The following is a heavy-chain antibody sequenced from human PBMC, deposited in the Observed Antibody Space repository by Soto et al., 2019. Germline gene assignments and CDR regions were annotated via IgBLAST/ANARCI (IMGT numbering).Heavy chain of an antibody. V-gene: IGHV4-39*01. CDR1: GDSISCSNYY. D-gene: IGHD2-2*02. CDR3: ARQLTGRGYCRSTICYINS. J-gene: IGHJ4*02. Sequence: QLQPQESGPGLLKPSETLSLTCTVSGDSISCSNYYWGWIRQPPGKAREGIGTNYYSGNNYYNQSFNIRATRSVDTSKNQFSLRLTSVDATDTAGYYCARQLTGRGYCRSTICYINSWGQGTLVTVSS. CDR2: NYYSGNN.